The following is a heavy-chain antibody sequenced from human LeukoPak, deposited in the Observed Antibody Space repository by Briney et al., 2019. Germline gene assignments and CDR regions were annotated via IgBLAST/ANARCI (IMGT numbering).Heavy chain of an antibody. J-gene: IGHJ4*02. Sequence: GGSLRLSCAASGFTFSSYGMHWVRQAPGKGLEWVAFIRYDGSNKYYADSVKGRFTISRDNSKNTLYLQMNSLRAEDTAVYYCAKERARLPHSRYFDYWGQGTLVTVSS. CDR3: AKERARLPHSRYFDY. CDR2: IRYDGSNK. V-gene: IGHV3-30*02. CDR1: GFTFSSYG. D-gene: IGHD2-21*02.